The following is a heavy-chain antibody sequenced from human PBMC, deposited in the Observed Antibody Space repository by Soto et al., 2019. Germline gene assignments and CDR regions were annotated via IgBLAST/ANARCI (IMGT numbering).Heavy chain of an antibody. CDR1: GGSISSYY. V-gene: IGHV4-59*01. J-gene: IGHJ4*02. D-gene: IGHD4-17*01. CDR2: INYSGST. CDR3: ARGRRTVHY. Sequence: QVRLQESGPGLVKPSETLSLTCTVSGGSISSYYWSWIRQPPGKGLEWIGYINYSGSTNYNPSLKSRVTISVDTSKSQFSLKLTSVTAADTAVYYCARGRRTVHYWGQGTLVTVSS.